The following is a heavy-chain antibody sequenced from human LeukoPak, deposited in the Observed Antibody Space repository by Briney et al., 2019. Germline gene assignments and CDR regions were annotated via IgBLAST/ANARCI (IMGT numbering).Heavy chain of an antibody. CDR3: ARVQDSHYYGMDV. CDR1: GGTFSSYA. D-gene: IGHD2-15*01. J-gene: IGHJ6*02. V-gene: IGHV1-69*13. CDR2: IIPIFGTA. Sequence: SVRVSCKASGGTFSSYAISWVRQAPGQGLEWMGGIIPIFGTANYAQKFQGRVTITADESTSTAYMELSSLRSEDTAVYYCARVQDSHYYGMDVWGQGTTVTVSS.